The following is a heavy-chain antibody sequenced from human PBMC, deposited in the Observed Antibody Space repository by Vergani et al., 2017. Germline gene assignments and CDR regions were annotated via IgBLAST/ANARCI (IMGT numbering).Heavy chain of an antibody. CDR1: GYTFTGYY. V-gene: IGHV1-2*02. J-gene: IGHJ4*02. D-gene: IGHD6-6*01. CDR3: ARDYSSSSRFDYFDY. CDR2: INPNSGGT. Sequence: QVQLVQSGAEVKKPGASVKVSCKASGYTFTGYYMHWVRQAPGQGLEWMGWINPNSGGTNYAQKFQGRVTMTRDTSISTAYMELSRLRSDDTAVYYCARDYSSSSRFDYFDYWGQGTLVTVSS.